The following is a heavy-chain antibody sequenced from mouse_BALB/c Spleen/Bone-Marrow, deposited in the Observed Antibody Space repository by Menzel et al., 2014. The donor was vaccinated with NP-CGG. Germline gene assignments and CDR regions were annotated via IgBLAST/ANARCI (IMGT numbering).Heavy chain of an antibody. CDR3: ARSRGNLYAMDY. CDR1: GYALTNYL. Sequence: LVESGAELVRPGTSVKVSCKASGYALTNYLTEWVKQRPGQGLEWIGVINPGSGGTNYNEKFKGKATLTADKSSSTAYMQLSSLTSDDSAVYFCARSRGNLYAMDYWGQGTSVTVSS. V-gene: IGHV1-54*01. CDR2: INPGSGGT. J-gene: IGHJ4*01. D-gene: IGHD2-1*01.